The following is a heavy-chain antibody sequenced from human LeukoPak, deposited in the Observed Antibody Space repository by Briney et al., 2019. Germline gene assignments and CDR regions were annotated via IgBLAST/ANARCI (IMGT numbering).Heavy chain of an antibody. CDR1: GGSISSGGYY. V-gene: IGHV4-30-2*01. CDR2: IYHSGST. CDR3: ARDPQFNY. Sequence: SETLSLTCTVSGGSISSGGYYWRWLRQPPGKGLEWIGYIYHSGSTYYNPSLKSRVTISVDRSKNQFSLKLSSVTAADTAVYYCARDPQFNYWGQGTLVTVSS. J-gene: IGHJ4*02.